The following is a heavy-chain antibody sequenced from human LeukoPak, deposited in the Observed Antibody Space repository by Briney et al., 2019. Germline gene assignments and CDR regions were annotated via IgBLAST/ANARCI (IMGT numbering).Heavy chain of an antibody. Sequence: GGSLRLSCAASGFTFSSYAMSWVRQAPGKGLEWVSDISGSGGSTYYADSVKGRLTIYRDNSKHTLYLQMNSLRAEDTAVYSYAKVGPGDYVWVSQDPDPNWFDPWGQGTLVTVSS. CDR2: ISGSGGST. CDR1: GFTFSSYA. V-gene: IGHV3-23*01. J-gene: IGHJ5*02. CDR3: AKVGPGDYVWVSQDPDPNWFDP. D-gene: IGHD3-16*01.